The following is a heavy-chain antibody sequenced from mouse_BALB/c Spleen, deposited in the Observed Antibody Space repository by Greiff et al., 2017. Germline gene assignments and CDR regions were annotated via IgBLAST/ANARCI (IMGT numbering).Heavy chain of an antibody. D-gene: IGHD2-1*01. CDR2: ISYSGST. J-gene: IGHJ4*01. CDR3: ARGGPYGNYAMDY. CDR1: GYSITSDYA. Sequence: DVQLQESGPGLVKPSQSLSLTCTVTGYSITSDYAWNWIRQFPGNKLEWMGYISYSGSTSYNPSLKSRISITRDTSKNQFFLQLNSVTTEDTATYYCARGGPYGNYAMDYWGQGTSVTVSS. V-gene: IGHV3-2*02.